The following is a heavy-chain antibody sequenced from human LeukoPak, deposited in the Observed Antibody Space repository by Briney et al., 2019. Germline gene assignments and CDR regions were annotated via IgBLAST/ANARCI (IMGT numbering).Heavy chain of an antibody. Sequence: PSETLSLICGVSGASISSHYWSWLRQPPGKGLEWIGYVIDSVRTKDNPSLQSRLTLSADTSKNEFSLRLSSVTAADTAVYYCATIKHGQIFGYFDFWGQGIKVTVSS. D-gene: IGHD3-16*01. CDR1: GASISSHY. CDR3: ATIKHGQIFGYFDF. V-gene: IGHV4-59*11. J-gene: IGHJ4*02. CDR2: VIDSVRT.